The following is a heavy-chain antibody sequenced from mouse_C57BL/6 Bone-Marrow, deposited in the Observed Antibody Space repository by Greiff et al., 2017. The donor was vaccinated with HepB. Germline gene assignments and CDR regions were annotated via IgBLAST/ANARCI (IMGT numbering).Heavy chain of an antibody. J-gene: IGHJ1*03. CDR3: ARNLRSNYLYWYFDV. CDR2: IWTGGGT. Sequence: VHLVESGPGLVAPSQSLSITCTVSGFSLTSYAISWVRQPPGKGLEWLGVIWTGGGTNYNSALKSRLSISKDNSKSQVFLKMNSLQTDDTARYYCARNLRSNYLYWYFDVWGTGTTVTVSS. D-gene: IGHD2-5*01. CDR1: GFSLTSYA. V-gene: IGHV2-9-1*01.